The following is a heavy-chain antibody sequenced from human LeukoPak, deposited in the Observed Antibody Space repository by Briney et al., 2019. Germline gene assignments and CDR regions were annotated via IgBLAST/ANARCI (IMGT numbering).Heavy chain of an antibody. CDR1: GFTFSSYS. D-gene: IGHD5-18*01. V-gene: IGHV3-21*01. J-gene: IGHJ4*02. Sequence: PGGSLRLSCAASGFTFSSYSMNWVRQAPGKGLEWVSSISSSSSYIYYADSVKGRFTISRDNAKNSLYLQMNSLRAEDTAVYYCARGTNRIQLWHRPFDYWGQGTLVTVSS. CDR2: ISSSSSYI. CDR3: ARGTNRIQLWHRPFDY.